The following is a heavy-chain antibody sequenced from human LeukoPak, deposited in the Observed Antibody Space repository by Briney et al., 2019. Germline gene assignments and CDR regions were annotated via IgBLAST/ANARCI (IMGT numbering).Heavy chain of an antibody. V-gene: IGHV4-39*01. CDR3: ARQREAYYYYMDV. D-gene: IGHD1-26*01. CDR1: GGSISSSSYY. CDR2: TYYSGST. Sequence: SETLSLTCTVSGGSISSSSYYWGWIRQPPGKGLEWIGSTYYSGSTYYNPSLKSRVAISVDTSKNQFSLKLSSVTAADTAVYYCARQREAYYYYMDVWGKGTTVTVSS. J-gene: IGHJ6*03.